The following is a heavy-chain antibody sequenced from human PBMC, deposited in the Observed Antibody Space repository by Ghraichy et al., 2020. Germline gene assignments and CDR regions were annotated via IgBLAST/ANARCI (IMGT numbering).Heavy chain of an antibody. V-gene: IGHV6-1*01. D-gene: IGHD6-6*01. J-gene: IGHJ6*02. CDR2: TYYRSKWNS. Sequence: SETLSLTCAISGDSVSSDSAAWNWIRQSPSRGLEWLGRTYYRSKWNSDYPVSVRSRVTINPDTSKNQFSLHLNSVTPEDTAVYYCARDLWQLVPPYYYYGMDVWGQGTTVTVSS. CDR1: GDSVSSDSAA. CDR3: ARDLWQLVPPYYYYGMDV.